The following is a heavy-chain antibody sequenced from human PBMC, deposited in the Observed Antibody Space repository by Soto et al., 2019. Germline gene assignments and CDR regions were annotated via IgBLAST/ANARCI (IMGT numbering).Heavy chain of an antibody. J-gene: IGHJ5*02. CDR3: ASSKYDVVAGSVWFDP. V-gene: IGHV4-30-2*01. CDR1: VGPIPSGGYS. D-gene: IGHD2-21*01. Sequence: PSETLSLTWAVSVGPIPSGGYSGGWIRQPPGKGLEWIGYMCHSGNTYYTPTLKGRVTISLDPTRNKFSLRLNSVTAADTAVYFCASSKYDVVAGSVWFDPWGQGTLVTVSS. CDR2: MCHSGNT.